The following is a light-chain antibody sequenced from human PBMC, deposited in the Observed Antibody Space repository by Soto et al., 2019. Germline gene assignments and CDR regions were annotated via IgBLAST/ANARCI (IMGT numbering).Light chain of an antibody. V-gene: IGKV3-20*01. CDR1: HSVSSNY. CDR3: QQYGSSSWT. J-gene: IGKJ1*01. CDR2: GAS. Sequence: ELLLTQAPVTRALSPFELSTLSFRTSHSVSSNYLAWYQQKPGQAPRLLIYGASSRATAIPDRFSGGGSGTDFTLTISRLEPEDFAVYYCQQYGSSSWTFGQGTKVDI.